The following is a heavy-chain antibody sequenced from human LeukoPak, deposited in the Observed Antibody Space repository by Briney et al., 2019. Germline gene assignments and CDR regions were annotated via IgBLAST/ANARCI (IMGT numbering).Heavy chain of an antibody. D-gene: IGHD3-22*01. V-gene: IGHV1-18*04. Sequence: ASVKVSCKASGYTFTSYYMHWVRQAPGQGLEWMGWISAYNGNTNYAQKFQGRVTMTTDTSTSTAYMELRSLRSDDTAVYYCARDYYDSSGYYRGGDYFDYWGQGTLVTVSS. CDR3: ARDYYDSSGYYRGGDYFDY. CDR1: GYTFTSYY. CDR2: ISAYNGNT. J-gene: IGHJ4*02.